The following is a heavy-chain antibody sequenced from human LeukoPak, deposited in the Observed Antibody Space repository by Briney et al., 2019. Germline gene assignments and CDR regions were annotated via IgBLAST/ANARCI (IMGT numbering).Heavy chain of an antibody. CDR2: ISSHGKDK. V-gene: IGHV3-30*03. J-gene: IGHJ3*01. Sequence: GRSLRLSCAVSGFTFRTYGMHWVRQAPGKGLEWVAAISSHGKDKVSADSVKGRFTISRDNFNNTLYLQMNSLRVEDTALYYCSTTAFDVWGQGTMVTV. CDR3: STTAFDV. CDR1: GFTFRTYG.